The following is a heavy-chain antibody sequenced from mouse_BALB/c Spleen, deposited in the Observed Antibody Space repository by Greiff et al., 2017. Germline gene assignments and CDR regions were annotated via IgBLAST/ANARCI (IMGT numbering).Heavy chain of an antibody. CDR1: GFSLSTSGMG. CDR2: IWWDDDK. V-gene: IGHV8-8*01. J-gene: IGHJ2*01. D-gene: IGHD2-1*01. Sequence: QVTLKESGPGILQPSQTLSLTCSFSGFSLSTSGMGVGWIRQPSGKGLEWLAHIWWDDDKYYNTALKSGLTISKDTSKNQVFLKIASVDTADTATYYCARIGKDGNYVPDYWGQGTTLTVSS. CDR3: ARIGKDGNYVPDY.